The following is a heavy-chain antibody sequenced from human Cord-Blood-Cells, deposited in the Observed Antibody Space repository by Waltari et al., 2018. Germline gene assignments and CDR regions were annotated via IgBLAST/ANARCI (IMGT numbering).Heavy chain of an antibody. J-gene: IGHJ4*02. Sequence: QVQLVQSGAEVKKPGASVKVSCKASGYTFTGYYMHWVRQAPGQGLEWMGRINPNSGGTNYAKKLQGRVTMTRDTSISTAYMELSRLRSDDTAVYYCARETGGVTIFGVVDYWGQGTLVTVSS. CDR2: INPNSGGT. CDR3: ARETGGVTIFGVVDY. V-gene: IGHV1-2*06. D-gene: IGHD3-3*01. CDR1: GYTFTGYY.